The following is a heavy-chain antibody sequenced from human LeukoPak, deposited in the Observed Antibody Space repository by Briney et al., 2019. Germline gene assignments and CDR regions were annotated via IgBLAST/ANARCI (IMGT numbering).Heavy chain of an antibody. CDR2: INQDESEK. Sequence: GGSLRLSCAASGFTFSSYWMNWVRQAPGKGLEWVANINQDESEKYYVDSVKGRFTSSRDNAKNSLYLQMNSLRAEDTAVYYCARDFTDYYDSSGYNDAFDIWGQGSMVTVSS. CDR3: ARDFTDYYDSSGYNDAFDI. J-gene: IGHJ3*02. D-gene: IGHD3-22*01. CDR1: GFTFSSYW. V-gene: IGHV3-7*01.